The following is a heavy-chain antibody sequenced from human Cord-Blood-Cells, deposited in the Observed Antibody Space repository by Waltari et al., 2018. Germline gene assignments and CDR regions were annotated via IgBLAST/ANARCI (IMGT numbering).Heavy chain of an antibody. J-gene: IGHJ4*02. CDR2: IYYSGST. Sequence: QVQLQESGPGLVKPSQTLSLTCTVSGGSISSGDYYWSWIRPPPGKGLEWIGYIYYSGSTYYNPSLKSRVTISVDTSKNQFSLKLSSVTAADTAVYYCARGRDCSGGSCYFDYWGQGTLVTVSS. CDR3: ARGRDCSGGSCYFDY. CDR1: GGSISSGDYY. V-gene: IGHV4-30-4*08. D-gene: IGHD2-15*01.